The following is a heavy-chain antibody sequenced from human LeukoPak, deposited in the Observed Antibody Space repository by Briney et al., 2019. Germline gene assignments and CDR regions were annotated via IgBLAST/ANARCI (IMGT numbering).Heavy chain of an antibody. CDR2: ISSSGSTI. CDR3: ARVLGGYCSSTSCYNAWFDP. CDR1: GFTFSSYE. Sequence: PGGSLRLSCAASGFTFSSYEMNWVRQAPGKGLEWVSYISSSGSTIYYADSVKGRFTISRDNAKNSLYLQMNSLRAEDTAVYYCARVLGGYCSSTSCYNAWFDPWGQGTLVTVSS. V-gene: IGHV3-48*03. D-gene: IGHD2-2*02. J-gene: IGHJ5*02.